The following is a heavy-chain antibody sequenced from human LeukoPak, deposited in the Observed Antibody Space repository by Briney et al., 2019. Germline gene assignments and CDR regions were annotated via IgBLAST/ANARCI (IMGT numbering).Heavy chain of an antibody. CDR2: IYTSGST. D-gene: IGHD2-15*01. Sequence: SETLSLTCTVSGGSISSHYWSWIRQPAGKGLEWIGRIYTSGSTNYNPSLKSRVTMSVDTSKNQFSLKLSSVTAADTAVYYCARAGFTYCSGGSCYPDLLFDYWGQGTLVTVSS. CDR3: ARAGFTYCSGGSCYPDLLFDY. V-gene: IGHV4-4*07. CDR1: GGSISSHY. J-gene: IGHJ4*02.